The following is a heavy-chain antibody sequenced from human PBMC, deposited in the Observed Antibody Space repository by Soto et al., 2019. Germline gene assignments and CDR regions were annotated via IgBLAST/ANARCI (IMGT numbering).Heavy chain of an antibody. CDR3: ARSDGSGSTPFVY. V-gene: IGHV1-69*02. CDR1: GGTFTRYT. Sequence: QVHLRQSGAEMKKPGSSEKVSCTAFGGTFTRYTLNWVRQAPGQRLDRMGWTIPSLGMSSSAHNSQGRLTMIADNSTKTSYMVLRSLTSGYTAINYRARSDGSGSTPFVYWGPGTLVTVSS. J-gene: IGHJ4*02. CDR2: TIPSLGMS. D-gene: IGHD3-10*01.